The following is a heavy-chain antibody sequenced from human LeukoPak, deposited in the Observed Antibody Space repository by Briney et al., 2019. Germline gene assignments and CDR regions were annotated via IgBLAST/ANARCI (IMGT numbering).Heavy chain of an antibody. V-gene: IGHV3-7*01. D-gene: IGHD3-16*01. CDR1: GFTFSSYW. Sequence: GGSLRLSCAASGFTFSSYWMSWVRQAPGKGLEWVANIKQVGSDKYYVDSVKGRFTISRDNAKNSLYLQMNSLRAEDTAVYFCTRDFGPRLYAFDVWGQGTMITVSS. CDR2: IKQVGSDK. J-gene: IGHJ3*01. CDR3: TRDFGPRLYAFDV.